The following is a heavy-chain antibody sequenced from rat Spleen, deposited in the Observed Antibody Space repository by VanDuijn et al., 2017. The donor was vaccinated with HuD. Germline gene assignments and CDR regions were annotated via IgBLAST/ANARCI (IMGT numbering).Heavy chain of an antibody. CDR2: ISYDGSST. Sequence: EVQLVESGGGLVQPGRSLKLSCAASGFTFSDYNMAWVRQAPKKGLEWVATISYDGSSTYYRDSVKGRFTISRDNAKSTLYLQMDSLRSEDTATYYCARHRDDYWGQGVMVTVSS. CDR1: GFTFSDYN. V-gene: IGHV5-7*01. J-gene: IGHJ2*01. CDR3: ARHRDDY.